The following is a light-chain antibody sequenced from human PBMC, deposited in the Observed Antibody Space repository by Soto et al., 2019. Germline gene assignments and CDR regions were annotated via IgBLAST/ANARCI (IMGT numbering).Light chain of an antibody. J-gene: IGKJ3*01. CDR3: QQRA. Sequence: EIVLTQSPATLSLSPGERATLSCRASQSVSSYLAWYQQEPGQAPRLLIYDASNRATGIPARFSGSGSGTDFTLTISSLEPEDFAVYYCQQRAFGPGTKVDIK. CDR2: DAS. V-gene: IGKV3-11*01. CDR1: QSVSSY.